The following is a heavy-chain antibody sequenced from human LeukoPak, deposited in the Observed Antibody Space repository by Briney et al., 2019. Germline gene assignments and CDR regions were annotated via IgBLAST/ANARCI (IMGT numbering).Heavy chain of an antibody. CDR3: AQLPGAGTTGY. V-gene: IGHV4-39*01. D-gene: IGHD1-1*01. CDR2: IYSSGNT. CDR1: GGSISSSGHY. Sequence: SETLSLTCTVSGGSISSSGHYLGWIRQPPGKGLEWIGSIYSSGNTYYNPSLKSRVTISVDTSKNQFSLKLSSVTAADTAVYYCAQLPGAGTTGYWGQGTLATVSS. J-gene: IGHJ4*02.